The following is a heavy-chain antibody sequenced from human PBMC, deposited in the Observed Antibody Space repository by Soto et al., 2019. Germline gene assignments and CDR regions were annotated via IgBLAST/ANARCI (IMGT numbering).Heavy chain of an antibody. CDR3: ARGIGVVVAAYFDY. CDR2: ISSSSSYI. Sequence: GGSLRLSCAASGFTFSSYSMNWVRQAPGKGLEWVSSISSSSSYIYYADSVKGRFTISRDNAKNSLYLQMNSLRAEDTAVYYCARGIGVVVAAYFDYWGQGTLVTVSS. V-gene: IGHV3-21*01. CDR1: GFTFSSYS. J-gene: IGHJ4*02. D-gene: IGHD2-15*01.